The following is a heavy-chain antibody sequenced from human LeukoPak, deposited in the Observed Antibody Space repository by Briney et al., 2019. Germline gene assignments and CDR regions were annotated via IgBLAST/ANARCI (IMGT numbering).Heavy chain of an antibody. V-gene: IGHV3-66*01. Sequence: GGSLRLSCAASGFTFSSYSMNWVRQAPGKGLEWVSIISTRGTTYYADSVKGRFTISRDNSQNTLYLQMNSLRAEDTAVYYCATRGRSGYYYGMDVWGQGTTVTVSS. CDR2: ISTRGTT. J-gene: IGHJ6*02. CDR3: ATRGRSGYYYGMDV. CDR1: GFTFSSYS. D-gene: IGHD1-26*01.